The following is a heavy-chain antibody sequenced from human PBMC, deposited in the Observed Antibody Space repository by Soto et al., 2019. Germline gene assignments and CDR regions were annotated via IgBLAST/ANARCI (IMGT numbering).Heavy chain of an antibody. Sequence: ASVKVSCKASGYTFTSYDINWVRQATGQGLEWMGWMNPNSDDTAYAQKFQGRVTMTKNTSISTAYMELSSLRSEETAVYYCASASQGSADYWGQGTLVTVSS. V-gene: IGHV1-8*01. CDR3: ASASQGSADY. CDR1: GYTFTSYD. CDR2: MNPNSDDT. J-gene: IGHJ4*02. D-gene: IGHD6-25*01.